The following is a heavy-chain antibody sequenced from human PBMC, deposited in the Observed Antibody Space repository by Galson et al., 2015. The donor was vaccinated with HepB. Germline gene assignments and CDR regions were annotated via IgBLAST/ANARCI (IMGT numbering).Heavy chain of an antibody. CDR2: SNLTSGDT. CDR3: ARGAAVATNWFDP. D-gene: IGHD6-13*01. CDR1: GYTFIGHH. V-gene: IGHV1-2*02. Sequence: SVKVSCKASGYTFIGHHMHWVRQAPGQGLEWVGWSNLTSGDTKYAQKFEGRVTMTRDTSISTAHMELSRLRSDDTAVYYCARGAAVATNWFDPWGQGTLVTVSS. J-gene: IGHJ5*02.